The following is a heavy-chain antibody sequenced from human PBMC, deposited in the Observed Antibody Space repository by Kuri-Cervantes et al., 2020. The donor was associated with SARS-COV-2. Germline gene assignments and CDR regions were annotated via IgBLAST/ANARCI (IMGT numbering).Heavy chain of an antibody. Sequence: GGSLRLSCVASRFIFSCDRMSWVRQAPGKGLEWVGRIKSKTDGGTTDYAAPVKGRFTISRDDSKNTLYLQTNSQKTEDTAVYYCTGSIIPSYYFYQYMDVWAKGTTVTVTS. CDR3: TGSIIPSYYFYQYMDV. D-gene: IGHD3-16*01. CDR2: IKSKTDGGTT. V-gene: IGHV3-15*01. J-gene: IGHJ6*03. CDR1: RFIFSCDR.